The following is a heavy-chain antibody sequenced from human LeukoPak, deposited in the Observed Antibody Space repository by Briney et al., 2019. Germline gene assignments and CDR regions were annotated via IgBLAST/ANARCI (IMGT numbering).Heavy chain of an antibody. CDR2: IDPSDSYT. D-gene: IGHD3-10*01. CDR3: ARHQGFGESAFIY. Sequence: GESLRISCKGSGYSFTSYWISWVRQMPGKGLEWMGRIDPSDSYTRYSPSFQGHVTISVDKSMSTAYLQRSSLKASDTAMYYCARHQGFGESAFIYWGQGTLVTVSS. J-gene: IGHJ4*02. CDR1: GYSFTSYW. V-gene: IGHV5-10-1*01.